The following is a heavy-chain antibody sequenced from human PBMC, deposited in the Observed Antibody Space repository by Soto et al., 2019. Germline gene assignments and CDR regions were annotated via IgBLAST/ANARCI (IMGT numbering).Heavy chain of an antibody. V-gene: IGHV3-30*18. CDR2: ISNDGNNK. CDR1: GFTFSIND. J-gene: IGHJ4*02. D-gene: IGHD1-7*01. CDR3: AKDHQTYNWDYLFDS. Sequence: GQLLESGGNLVQPGRSLRLSCTASGFTFSINDMHWVRQAPGRGLEWVAVISNDGNNKYYADSVKGRFTLSRDNSKNMVYLQMDSLRVEDTAVYYCAKDHQTYNWDYLFDSWGPGTLVTVSS.